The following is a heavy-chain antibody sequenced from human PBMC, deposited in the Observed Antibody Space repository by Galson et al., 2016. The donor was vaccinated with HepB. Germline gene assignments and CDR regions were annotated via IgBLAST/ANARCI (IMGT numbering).Heavy chain of an antibody. J-gene: IGHJ1*01. V-gene: IGHV3-43*01. D-gene: IGHD6-19*01. CDR2: INWNGDST. CDR3: AKGVALWYSSGWGERYFQH. CDR1: GLTFEDLS. Sequence: SLRLSCATSGLTFEDLSMHWVRQVPGKGLEWVSCINWNGDSTYYADSVKGRFTISRDNKKNSLYLPMNGLGTEDTALYYCAKGVALWYSSGWGERYFQHWGQGTLVTVSS.